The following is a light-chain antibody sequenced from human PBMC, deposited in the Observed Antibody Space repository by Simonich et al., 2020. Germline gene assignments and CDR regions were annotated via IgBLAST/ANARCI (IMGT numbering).Light chain of an antibody. V-gene: IGLV2-14*01. J-gene: IGLJ1*01. CDR3: SSYTSSSVYV. Sequence: QSALTQPASVSGSPGPSITISCTGNRSDVGGYNYVSWYQQHPGQAPKLMIYDVSKRPSGVSNRFSGSKSGNTASLTISGLQAEDEADYYCSSYTSSSVYVFGTGTKVTVL. CDR2: DVS. CDR1: RSDVGGYNY.